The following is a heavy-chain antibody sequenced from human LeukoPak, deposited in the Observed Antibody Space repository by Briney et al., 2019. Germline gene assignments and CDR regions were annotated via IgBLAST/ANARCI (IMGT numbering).Heavy chain of an antibody. J-gene: IGHJ3*02. CDR2: ISSSSSYI. CDR3: AREARITMIVVSRGAFDI. Sequence: GGSLRLSCAASGLTFSSYSMNWVRQAPGKGLEWVSSISSSSSYIYYADSVKGRFTISRDSAKNSLYLQMNSLRAEDTAVYYCAREARITMIVVSRGAFDIWGQGTMVTVSS. D-gene: IGHD3-22*01. CDR1: GLTFSSYS. V-gene: IGHV3-21*01.